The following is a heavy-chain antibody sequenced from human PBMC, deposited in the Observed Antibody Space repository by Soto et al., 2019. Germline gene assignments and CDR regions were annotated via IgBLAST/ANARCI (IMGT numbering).Heavy chain of an antibody. J-gene: IGHJ4*02. CDR1: GFTFSDHH. D-gene: IGHD1-26*01. Sequence: GGSLRLSCAASGFTFSDHHMDWVRQAPGKGLEWVGRTRNKANSYTTEYAASVKGRFTISRDDSKNSLYLQMNSLKTEDTAIYYCVRVVRSGSYYLDYWGQGTLVTVSS. CDR3: VRVVRSGSYYLDY. CDR2: TRNKANSYTT. V-gene: IGHV3-72*01.